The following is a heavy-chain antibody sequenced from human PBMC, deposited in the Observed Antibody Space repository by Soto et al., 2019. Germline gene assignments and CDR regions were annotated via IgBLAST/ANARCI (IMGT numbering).Heavy chain of an antibody. J-gene: IGHJ4*02. CDR2: IIPIFGTA. Sequence: QVQLVQSGAEVKKPGSSVKVSCKASGGTFSSYAISWVRQAPGQGLEWMGGIIPIFGTANYAQKFQGRVTITAEESTSPAYMELSSLRSEDTAVYYCARAPNYDILTGYFDYWGQGALVTVSS. CDR1: GGTFSSYA. D-gene: IGHD3-9*01. CDR3: ARAPNYDILTGYFDY. V-gene: IGHV1-69*12.